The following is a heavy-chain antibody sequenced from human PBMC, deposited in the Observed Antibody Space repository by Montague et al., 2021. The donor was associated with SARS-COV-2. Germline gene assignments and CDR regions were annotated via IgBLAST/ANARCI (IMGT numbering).Heavy chain of an antibody. CDR2: IYWNDDK. D-gene: IGHD5-18*01. Sequence: PALVKPTQTLTLTCTFSGFSLSTSGVGVGWIRQPPGKALEWLALIYWNDDKRYSPSLKSRLTITKDTSKNQVVLTMTNMDPVDTATYYCARTTDCGYSYGRCTAAFDIWGQGTMVTVSS. J-gene: IGHJ3*02. CDR1: GFSLSTSGVG. CDR3: ARTTDCGYSYGRCTAAFDI. V-gene: IGHV2-5*01.